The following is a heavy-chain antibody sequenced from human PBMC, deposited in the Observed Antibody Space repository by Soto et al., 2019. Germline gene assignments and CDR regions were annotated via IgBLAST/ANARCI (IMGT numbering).Heavy chain of an antibody. CDR3: ARGRYYGSGSYYDYYYYGMYV. D-gene: IGHD3-10*01. V-gene: IGHV1-69*01. Sequence: QVQLVQSGAEVKKPGSSVKVSCKASGGTFSSYAISWVRQAPGQGLEWMGGIIPIFGTANYAQKFQGRVTITADESTSTAYMELSSLRSEDTAVYYCARGRYYGSGSYYDYYYYGMYVWGQGTTVTVSS. CDR2: IIPIFGTA. J-gene: IGHJ6*02. CDR1: GGTFSSYA.